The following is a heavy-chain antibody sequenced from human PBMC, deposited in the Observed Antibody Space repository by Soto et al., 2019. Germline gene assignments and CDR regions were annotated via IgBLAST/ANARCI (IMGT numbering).Heavy chain of an antibody. CDR3: ARDRGYSTFDY. V-gene: IGHV3-33*01. J-gene: IGHJ4*02. Sequence: PGGSLRLSCAASGFTFSSYGMHWVRQAPGKGLEWVAVIWYDGSNKYYTDSVKGRFTISRDNSKSTLYLQMNSLRAEDTAVYYCARDRGYSTFDYWGQGALVTVS. D-gene: IGHD4-4*01. CDR2: IWYDGSNK. CDR1: GFTFSSYG.